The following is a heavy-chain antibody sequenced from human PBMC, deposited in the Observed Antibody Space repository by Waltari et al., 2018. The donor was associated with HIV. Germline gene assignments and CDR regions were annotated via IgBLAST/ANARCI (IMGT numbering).Heavy chain of an antibody. D-gene: IGHD3-16*02. J-gene: IGHJ3*02. CDR3: ARDSGNSCYRQGGLDM. CDR1: DFRSFS. Sequence: QAHLVESGGGLVQPGPSLRLSCTGPDFRSFSVPWVRQTPGQGLGWVAGSWNDGHNIHNADSVKGRCTIVRDKSKNIVYLQMDSLEGDDTAVYFCARDSGNSCYRQGGLDMWGEGTMVTVSA. CDR2: SWNDGHNI. V-gene: IGHV3-33*04.